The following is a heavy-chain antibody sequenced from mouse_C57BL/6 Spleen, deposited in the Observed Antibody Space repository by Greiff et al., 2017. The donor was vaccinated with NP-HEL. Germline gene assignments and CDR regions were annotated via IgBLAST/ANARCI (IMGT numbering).Heavy chain of an antibody. CDR1: GYTFTDYY. Sequence: EVQLQQSGPELVKPGASVKISCKASGYTFTDYYMNWVKQSHGKSLEWIGDINPNNGGTSYNQKFKGKVTLTVDKSSSTAYMELRSLTSEDSAVYYCARVIEGYFDVWGTGTTVTVSS. J-gene: IGHJ1*03. CDR3: ARVIEGYFDV. CDR2: INPNNGGT. V-gene: IGHV1-26*01.